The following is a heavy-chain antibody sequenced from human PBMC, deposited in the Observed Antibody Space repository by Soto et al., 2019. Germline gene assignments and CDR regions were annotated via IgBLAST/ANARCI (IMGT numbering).Heavy chain of an antibody. CDR2: ISYDGSNK. J-gene: IGHJ6*02. Sequence: QVQLVESGGGVVQPGRSLRLSCAASGFTFSSYGMHWVRQAPGKGLEWVAVISYDGSNKYYADSVKGRFTISRDNSKNTLYLQMNSLRAEDTAVYYCAKDRQLVLGYYYGMDVWGQGTTVTVSS. V-gene: IGHV3-30*18. CDR1: GFTFSSYG. D-gene: IGHD6-13*01. CDR3: AKDRQLVLGYYYGMDV.